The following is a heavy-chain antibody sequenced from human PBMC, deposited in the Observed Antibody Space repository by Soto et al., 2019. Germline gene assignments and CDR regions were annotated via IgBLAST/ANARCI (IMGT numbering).Heavy chain of an antibody. CDR1: GGSISGSNW. V-gene: IGHV4-4*02. J-gene: IGHJ4*02. D-gene: IGHD1-26*01. CDR3: AREQWELLTFDY. Sequence: SETLSLTCAVSGGSISGSNWWSWFRQPPGKGLEWIGEIYHSGSTNYNPSLKSRVTISVDKSKNQFSLKLSSVTAADTAVYYCAREQWELLTFDYWGQGTLVTVSS. CDR2: IYHSGST.